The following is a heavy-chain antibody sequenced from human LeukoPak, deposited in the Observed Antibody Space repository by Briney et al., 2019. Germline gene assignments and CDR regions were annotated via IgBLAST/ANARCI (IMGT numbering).Heavy chain of an antibody. Sequence: GGSLRLTCAVSGFSFSTYDMSWVRQAPGKGLEWVSVISGSGDNTYYADSVKGRFTISRDNFKNTLYLQMNSLRAEDTALYYCTKRPSTDGPNTWGERTLVTVSS. D-gene: IGHD5-24*01. CDR2: ISGSGDNT. J-gene: IGHJ4*02. V-gene: IGHV3-23*01. CDR3: TKRPSTDGPNT. CDR1: GFSFSTYD.